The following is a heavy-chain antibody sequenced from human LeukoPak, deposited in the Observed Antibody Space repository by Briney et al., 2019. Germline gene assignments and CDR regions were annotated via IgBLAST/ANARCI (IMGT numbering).Heavy chain of an antibody. J-gene: IGHJ4*02. CDR2: ISYDGSNK. CDR1: GFTFSSYA. Sequence: GGSLRLSCAASGFTFSSYAMHWVRQAPGKGLEWVAVISYDGSNKYYADSVKGRFTISRDNSKNTLYLQMNSLRAEDTAVYYCARSGSMVRGVTFDYWGQGTLVTVSS. V-gene: IGHV3-30-3*01. CDR3: ARSGSMVRGVTFDY. D-gene: IGHD3-10*01.